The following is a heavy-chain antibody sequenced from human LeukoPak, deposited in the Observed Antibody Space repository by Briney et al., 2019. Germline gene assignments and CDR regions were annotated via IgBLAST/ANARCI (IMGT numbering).Heavy chain of an antibody. Sequence: PSETLSLTCAVYGGSFSGYYWSWIRQPPGKGLEWIGEINHSGSTNYSPSLKSRVTISVDTSKNQFSLKLSSVTAADTAVYYCARGLRTRGSCLLDYWGQGTLVTVSS. V-gene: IGHV4-34*01. D-gene: IGHD1-26*01. J-gene: IGHJ4*02. CDR1: GGSFSGYY. CDR3: ARGLRTRGSCLLDY. CDR2: INHSGST.